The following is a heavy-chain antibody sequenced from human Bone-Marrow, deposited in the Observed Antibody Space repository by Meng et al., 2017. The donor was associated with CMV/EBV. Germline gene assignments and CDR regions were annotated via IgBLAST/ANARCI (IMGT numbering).Heavy chain of an antibody. CDR2: ISSGSSSYI. CDR1: GFTFSNYR. CDR3: AREAYGSNYGDH. Sequence: GESLKISCAASGFTFSNYRMNWVRQAPGKGLEWVSSISSGSSSYIYYADSVKGRFTISRDNAKDSLYLQMSSLRGEDTAVYYCAREAYGSNYGDHWGQGTLVTVSS. V-gene: IGHV3-21*01. J-gene: IGHJ4*02. D-gene: IGHD4-11*01.